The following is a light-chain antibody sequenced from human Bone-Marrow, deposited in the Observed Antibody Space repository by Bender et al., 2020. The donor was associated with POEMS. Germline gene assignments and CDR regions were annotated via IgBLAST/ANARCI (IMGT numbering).Light chain of an antibody. V-gene: IGLV2-14*01. CDR3: SSYTSSSTLV. J-gene: IGLJ2*01. CDR1: SSDVGSNNY. Sequence: QSALTQPASVSGSPGQSITISCTGTSSDVGSNNYVSWYQQHPGKAPKLMIYGVSNRPSGVPDRFSGSKSGTSVSLAITGLQAEDEADYYCSSYTSSSTLVFGGGTKLTVL. CDR2: GVS.